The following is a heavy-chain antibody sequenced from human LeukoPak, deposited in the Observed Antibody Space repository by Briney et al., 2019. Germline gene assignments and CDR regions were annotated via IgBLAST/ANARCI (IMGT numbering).Heavy chain of an antibody. J-gene: IGHJ6*02. CDR2: INPNSGGT. CDR3: ARDGGTTGTDYYYGMDV. D-gene: IGHD1-1*01. V-gene: IGHV1-2*02. CDR1: GYTFTGYY. Sequence: ASVKVSCEASGYTFTGYYMHWVRQAPGQGLEWMGWINPNSGGTNYAQKFQGRVTMTRDTSISTASMELSRLRSDDTAVYYCARDGGTTGTDYYYGMDVWGQGTTVTVSS.